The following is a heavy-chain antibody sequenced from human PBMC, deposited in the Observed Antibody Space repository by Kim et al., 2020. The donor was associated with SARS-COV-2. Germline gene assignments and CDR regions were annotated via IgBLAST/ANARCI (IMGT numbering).Heavy chain of an antibody. V-gene: IGHV4-59*01. CDR1: GGSISSYY. D-gene: IGHD3-3*01. Sequence: SETLSLTCTVSGGSISSYYWSWIRQPPGKGLEWIGYIYYSGSTNYNPSLKSRVTISVDTSKNQFSLKLSSVTAADTAVYYCARGADYDFWSGPYYYYYYMDGWGKGTTVTVSS. CDR2: IYYSGST. J-gene: IGHJ6*03. CDR3: ARGADYDFWSGPYYYYYYMDG.